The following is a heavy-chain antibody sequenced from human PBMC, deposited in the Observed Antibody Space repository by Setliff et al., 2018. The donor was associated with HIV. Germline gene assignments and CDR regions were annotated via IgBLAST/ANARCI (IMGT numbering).Heavy chain of an antibody. J-gene: IGHJ6*02. Sequence: SVKVSCKASGGTFSSYAISWVRQDPGQGLEWMGGIIPILGIANYAQKFQGIVTITAGESTSTAYMALSSLRSEDTAVYYCARSVSSMVRGVIGYGMDVWGQGTTVTVSS. V-gene: IGHV1-69*10. D-gene: IGHD3-10*01. CDR2: IIPILGIA. CDR3: ARSVSSMVRGVIGYGMDV. CDR1: GGTFSSYA.